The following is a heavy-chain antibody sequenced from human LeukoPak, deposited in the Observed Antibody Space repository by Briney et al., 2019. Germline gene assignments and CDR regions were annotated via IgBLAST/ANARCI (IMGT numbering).Heavy chain of an antibody. V-gene: IGHV3-33*08. Sequence: PGGSLRLSCAASGFTFSSYGMHWVRQAPGKGLEWVAVIWYDGSNKYYADSVKGRFTISRDNSKNTLYLQMNSLRAEDTAVYYCARASLGTGTPVKYWGQGTLVTVSS. CDR2: IWYDGSNK. D-gene: IGHD1-7*01. J-gene: IGHJ4*02. CDR1: GFTFSSYG. CDR3: ARASLGTGTPVKY.